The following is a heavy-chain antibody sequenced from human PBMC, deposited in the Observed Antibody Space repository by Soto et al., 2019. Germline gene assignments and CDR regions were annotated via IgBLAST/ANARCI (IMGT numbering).Heavy chain of an antibody. CDR2: ISGSGGST. D-gene: IGHD4-17*01. CDR1: GFTFSSYA. V-gene: IGHV3-23*01. CDR3: ANGGGTTSCKSSLGCYMDV. J-gene: IGHJ6*03. Sequence: GGSLRLSCAASGFTFSSYAMSWVRQAPGKGLEWVSAISGSGGSTYYADSVKGRFTISRDNSKNTLYLQMNSLRAEDTAVYYCANGGGTTSCKSSLGCYMDVWGKGTTVTVSS.